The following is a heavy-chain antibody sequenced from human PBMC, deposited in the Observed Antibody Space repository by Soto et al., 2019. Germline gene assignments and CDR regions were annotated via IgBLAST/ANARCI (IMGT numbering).Heavy chain of an antibody. D-gene: IGHD3-22*01. Sequence: QVQLVQSGAEVKKPGSSVKVSCKVSGGTFSTYIISWVRQAPGHGLEWMGGIIPLFGAANYAQKFQGRVTITADKSTSTAYMELSSLRSEDTAIYYCAREDSRGYRFDYWGQGTLVTVST. CDR1: GGTFSTYI. V-gene: IGHV1-69*06. CDR2: IIPLFGAA. J-gene: IGHJ4*02. CDR3: AREDSRGYRFDY.